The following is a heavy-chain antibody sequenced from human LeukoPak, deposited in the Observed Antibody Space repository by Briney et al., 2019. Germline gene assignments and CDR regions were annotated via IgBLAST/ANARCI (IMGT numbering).Heavy chain of an antibody. J-gene: IGHJ4*02. D-gene: IGHD3-9*01. V-gene: IGHV3-48*04. CDR3: ARDDILTGYPTPFDY. CDR1: GFTFSSYS. CDR2: ISSSGSTI. Sequence: GGSLRLSCAASGFTFSSYSMNWVRQAPGKGLEWVSSISSSGSTIYYADSVKGRFTISRDNAKNSLYLQMNSLRAEDTAVYYCARDDILTGYPTPFDYWGQGTLVTVSS.